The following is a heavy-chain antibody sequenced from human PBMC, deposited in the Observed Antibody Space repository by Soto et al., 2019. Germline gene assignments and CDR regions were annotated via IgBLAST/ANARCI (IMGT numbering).Heavy chain of an antibody. Sequence: PGGSLRLSCAASGFTFGASALQWVRQASGKGLEWVAVISYDGSDKYYGDSVKGRFTISRDDSKNTLYLQMNSLRAEDTAVYYCARDGRRITMVRGVSVYFDYWGQGTLVTVSS. V-gene: IGHV3-30*04. CDR1: GFTFGASA. CDR2: ISYDGSDK. J-gene: IGHJ4*02. D-gene: IGHD3-10*01. CDR3: ARDGRRITMVRGVSVYFDY.